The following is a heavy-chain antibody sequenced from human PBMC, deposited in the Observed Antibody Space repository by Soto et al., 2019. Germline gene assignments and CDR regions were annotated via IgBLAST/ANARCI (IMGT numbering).Heavy chain of an antibody. J-gene: IGHJ6*02. V-gene: IGHV1-18*01. CDR2: INTNNGNT. CDR1: GYTFTRYG. CDR3: AMVDVYVTPSPQDV. Sequence: QVQLVQSGAEVKNPGASVKVSCKASGYTFTRYGIGWARQAPGQGLEWMGWINTNNGNTNYAQNVQSRVTLTTKTSTSTAYMELRSLRSNDTAIYYCAMVDVYVTPSPQDVWGQGTTVIVSS. D-gene: IGHD3-16*01.